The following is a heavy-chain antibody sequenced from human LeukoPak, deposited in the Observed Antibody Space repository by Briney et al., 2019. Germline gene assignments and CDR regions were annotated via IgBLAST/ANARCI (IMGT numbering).Heavy chain of an antibody. CDR1: GFTFSSYA. CDR2: ISYDGSNK. CDR3: ARYGYYVSYGMDV. V-gene: IGHV3-30-3*01. D-gene: IGHD3-16*01. Sequence: GGSLRLSCAASGFTFSSYAMHWVRQAPGKGLEWVAVISYDGSNKYYADSVKGRFTISRDNAKNSLYLQMNSLRAEDTAVYYCARYGYYVSYGMDVWGQGTTVTVSS. J-gene: IGHJ6*02.